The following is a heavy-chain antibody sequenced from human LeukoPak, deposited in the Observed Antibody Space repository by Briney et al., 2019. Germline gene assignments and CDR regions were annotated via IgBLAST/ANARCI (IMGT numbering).Heavy chain of an antibody. Sequence: GGSLRLSCAASRFTSSNYGMHWVRQAPGKGLEWVAVIWYDGSNKYYADSVKGRFTISRDNSKNTLYLQMNSLRAEDTAVYYCARGRGYDSGTYNYAFSDYWGQGTLVTVSS. CDR1: RFTSSNYG. V-gene: IGHV3-33*01. D-gene: IGHD3-22*01. CDR3: ARGRGYDSGTYNYAFSDY. CDR2: IWYDGSNK. J-gene: IGHJ4*02.